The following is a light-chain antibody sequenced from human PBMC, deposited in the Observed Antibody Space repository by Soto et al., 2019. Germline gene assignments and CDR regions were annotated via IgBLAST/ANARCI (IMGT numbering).Light chain of an antibody. J-gene: IGLJ1*01. CDR2: DVS. CDR1: SSDVGGYKY. CDR3: DSYTSSSSYV. V-gene: IGLV2-14*01. Sequence: QSALTQPASVSGSPGQSITISCTGSSSDVGGYKYVSWYQQHPGKAPKLIIYDVSNRPSGVSDRFSGSKSGNTASLTISGLQSEDEAYYYCDSYTSSSSYVFGTGTKVTVL.